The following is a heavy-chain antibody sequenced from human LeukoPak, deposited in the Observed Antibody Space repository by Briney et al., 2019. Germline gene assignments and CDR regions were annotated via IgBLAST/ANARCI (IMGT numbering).Heavy chain of an antibody. CDR1: GGSISSSNW. J-gene: IGHJ4*02. D-gene: IGHD4-23*01. CDR3: TDNPDYGGNSV. V-gene: IGHV3-15*01. CDR2: IKSKIHGETT. Sequence: ETLSLTCAVSGGSISSSNWWSWVRQPPGKGLEWVGRIKSKIHGETTDYAAPVKVRFTISRDDSKNTVYLQMNSLKTEDTGIYYCTDNPDYGGNSVWGQGTLVTVSS.